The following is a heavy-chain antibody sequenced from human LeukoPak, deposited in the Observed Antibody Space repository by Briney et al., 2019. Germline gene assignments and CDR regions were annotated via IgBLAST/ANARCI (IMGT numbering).Heavy chain of an antibody. CDR3: ARGGTIFAVVALDI. Sequence: SETLSLTCTVSGDSIGSYYWTWIRQPPGKGLEWIGYIYYSGNTNYNTSLKGRVTMSLDTSKNQFSLNLTSVTTADTATYYCARGGTIFAVVALDIWGQGTMVTVSS. V-gene: IGHV4-59*01. CDR1: GDSIGSYY. CDR2: IYYSGNT. J-gene: IGHJ3*02. D-gene: IGHD3-3*01.